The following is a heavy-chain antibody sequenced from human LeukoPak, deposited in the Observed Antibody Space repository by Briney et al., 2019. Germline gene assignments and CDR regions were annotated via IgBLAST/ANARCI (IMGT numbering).Heavy chain of an antibody. Sequence: SVKVSCKASGYTFTSYGISWVRQAPGQGLEWMGGIIPIFGTANYAQKFQGRVTITADESTSTAYMELSSLRSEDTAVYYCARPYYYDSSGYYYFDYWGQGTLVTVSS. D-gene: IGHD3-22*01. V-gene: IGHV1-69*13. CDR1: GYTFTSYG. J-gene: IGHJ4*02. CDR2: IIPIFGTA. CDR3: ARPYYYDSSGYYYFDY.